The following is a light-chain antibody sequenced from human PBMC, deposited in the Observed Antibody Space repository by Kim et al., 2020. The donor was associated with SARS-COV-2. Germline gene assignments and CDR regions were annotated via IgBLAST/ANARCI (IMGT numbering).Light chain of an antibody. CDR1: SSDVGGYNY. Sequence: QSITISCTGTSSDVGGYNYVSWYQQHPGKAPKLMIYDVSNRPSGVSNSFSGSKSGNTASLTISGLQAGDEADYYCSSYTSSSTLVVFGGGTQLTVL. CDR3: SSYTSSSTLVV. V-gene: IGLV2-14*03. J-gene: IGLJ3*02. CDR2: DVS.